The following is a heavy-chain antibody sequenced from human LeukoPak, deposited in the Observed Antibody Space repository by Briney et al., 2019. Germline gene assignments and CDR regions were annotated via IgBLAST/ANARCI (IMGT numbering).Heavy chain of an antibody. CDR1: GYTFTSYA. CDR2: INTNAGNP. CDR3: ASFFCISAVCYYLDY. J-gene: IGHJ4*02. Sequence: GASVKVSCKASGYTFTSYAMNWVRQAPGQGLEWMGWINTNAGNPTYAQGFTGRFVFSLDTSVSTAYLQISSLGAEDTAVYYCASFFCISAVCYYLDYWGRGTLVTVSS. V-gene: IGHV7-4-1*02. D-gene: IGHD2-8*01.